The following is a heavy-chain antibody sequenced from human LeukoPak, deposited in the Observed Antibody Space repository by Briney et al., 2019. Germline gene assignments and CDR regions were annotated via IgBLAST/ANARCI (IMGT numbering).Heavy chain of an antibody. D-gene: IGHD2-21*02. CDR2: VSSSGGTT. CDR1: GFTFSSYD. CDR3: AKDISGGDCPDY. V-gene: IGHV3-23*01. Sequence: PGGSLRLSCAASGFTFSSYDMSRVRQAPGKGLGWVSAVSSSGGTTYYADSVKGRFTISRDNSKNTLYLQMNSLRADDTGVYYCAKDISGGDCPDYWGQGTLVTVSS. J-gene: IGHJ4*02.